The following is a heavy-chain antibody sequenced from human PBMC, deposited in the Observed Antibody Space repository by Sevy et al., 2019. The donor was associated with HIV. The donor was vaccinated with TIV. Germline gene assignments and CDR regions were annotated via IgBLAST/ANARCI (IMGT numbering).Heavy chain of an antibody. D-gene: IGHD1-26*01. CDR1: GGSISGGNYF. V-gene: IGHV4-61*01. CDR3: ARDSGNYPYYFDY. Sequence: SETLSLTCAVYGGSISGGNYFWSWIRQSPGKGLEWIGYIHYSGTTNYNPSLKSRVTISVDTSKNQFSLKLRSVTAADTAVYYCARDSGNYPYYFDYWGQGTLVTVSS. CDR2: IHYSGTT. J-gene: IGHJ4*01.